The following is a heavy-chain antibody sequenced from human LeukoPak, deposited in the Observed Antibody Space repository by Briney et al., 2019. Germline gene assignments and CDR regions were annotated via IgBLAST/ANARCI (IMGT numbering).Heavy chain of an antibody. D-gene: IGHD1-26*01. CDR2: IYYSGST. CDR3: ANPTVVGATSDY. CDR1: GGSISSYY. V-gene: IGHV4-59*12. J-gene: IGHJ4*02. Sequence: SETLSLTCTVSGGSISSYYWSWIRQPPGKGLEWIGYIYYSGSTYYNPSLKSRVTISVDTSKNQFSLKLSSVTAADTAVYYCANPTVVGATSDYWGQGTLVTVSS.